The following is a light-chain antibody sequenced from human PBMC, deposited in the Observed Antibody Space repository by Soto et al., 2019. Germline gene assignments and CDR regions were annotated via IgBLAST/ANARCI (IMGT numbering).Light chain of an antibody. CDR2: DAS. CDR3: QQYSTLWT. J-gene: IGKJ1*01. CDR1: QSVSRW. V-gene: IGKV1-5*01. Sequence: DIQMTQSPSTLSASVGNRVTITCRASQSVSRWLAWYQQKPGKAPKLLIYDASSLESGVPSRFSGSGSGTEFTLTINSLQHGDSATYYCQQYSTLWTFGQGTKVEIK.